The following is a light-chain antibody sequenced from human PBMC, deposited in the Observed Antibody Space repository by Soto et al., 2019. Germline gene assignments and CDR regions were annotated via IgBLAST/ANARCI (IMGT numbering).Light chain of an antibody. Sequence: EIVMTQSPATLSVSPGERATLSCRASQSITSTSLAWYQQRPGQAPRLLVYDVSNRAAGIPTRFSGGGSGTDFTLTISNVEPEDFAVYYCQQRSDWPWTFGQGTKVDIK. CDR3: QQRSDWPWT. CDR1: QSITSTS. J-gene: IGKJ1*01. CDR2: DVS. V-gene: IGKV3D-20*02.